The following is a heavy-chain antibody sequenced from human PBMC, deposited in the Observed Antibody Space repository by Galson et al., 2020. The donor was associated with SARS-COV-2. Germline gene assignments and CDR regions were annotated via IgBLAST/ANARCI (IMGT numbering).Heavy chain of an antibody. V-gene: IGHV3-48*04. D-gene: IGHD1-1*01. J-gene: IGHJ4*02. CDR3: ARERLEY. Sequence: GGSLRLSCAASGITFSSSTMNWFRQAPVKGLELVAYIRSSSGTIYYADSVKGRFTISRDNAKNSLYLQLNSLRVEDTAVYYCARERLEYWGQGTLVTVSS. CDR2: IRSSSGTI. CDR1: GITFSSST.